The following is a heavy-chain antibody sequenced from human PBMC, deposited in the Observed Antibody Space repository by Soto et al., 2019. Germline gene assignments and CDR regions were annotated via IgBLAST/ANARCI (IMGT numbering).Heavy chain of an antibody. D-gene: IGHD4-17*01. J-gene: IGHJ6*02. V-gene: IGHV3-15*07. Sequence: GGSLRLSCAASGFTFSNAWMNWVRQAPGKGLEWVGRIKSKTDGGTTDYAAPVKGRFTISRDDSKNTLYLQMYSLKTEDTAVYYCTTVPTHDYPYYYYGMDVWGQGTTVTVSS. CDR1: GFTFSNAW. CDR2: IKSKTDGGTT. CDR3: TTVPTHDYPYYYYGMDV.